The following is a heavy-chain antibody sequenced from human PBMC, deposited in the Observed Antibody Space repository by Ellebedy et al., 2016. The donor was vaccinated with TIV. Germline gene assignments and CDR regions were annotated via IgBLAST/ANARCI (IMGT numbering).Heavy chain of an antibody. Sequence: GESLKISCAASGLTFSNYAMNWVRQAPGKGLEWVGRIKSKTVGGATDYAAPVKGRFTISRDDSKNTLYLQMSSLKTEDTAVYYCTTDWMSIYYFDYWGQGTLVTVSS. CDR1: GLTFSNYA. CDR3: TTDWMSIYYFDY. V-gene: IGHV3-15*05. D-gene: IGHD1-1*01. J-gene: IGHJ4*02. CDR2: IKSKTVGGAT.